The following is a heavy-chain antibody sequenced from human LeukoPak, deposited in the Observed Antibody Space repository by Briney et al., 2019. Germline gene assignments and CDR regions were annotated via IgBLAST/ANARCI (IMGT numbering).Heavy chain of an antibody. Sequence: SETLSLTCTVSGGSISSYYSSWIRQPPGKGLEWLGYIYYSGSTNYNPSLKSRVTISVDTSKNQFSLKLSSVTAADTAVDYWARALYYYDSSGYPNWYFDLWGRGTLVTVSS. D-gene: IGHD3-22*01. J-gene: IGHJ2*01. CDR2: IYYSGST. CDR3: ARALYYYDSSGYPNWYFDL. CDR1: GGSISSYY. V-gene: IGHV4-59*01.